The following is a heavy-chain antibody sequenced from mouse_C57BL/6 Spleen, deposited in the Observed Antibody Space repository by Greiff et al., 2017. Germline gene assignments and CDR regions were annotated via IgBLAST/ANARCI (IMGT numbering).Heavy chain of an antibody. J-gene: IGHJ4*01. Sequence: QVQLKQPGAELVKPGASVKLSCKASGYTFTSYWMHWVKQRPGQGLEWIGMIHPNSGSTNYNEKFKSKATLTVDKSSSTAYMQLSSLTSEDSAVYYCARHGSSYYYAMDYWGQGTSVTVSS. CDR1: GYTFTSYW. V-gene: IGHV1-64*01. CDR3: ARHGSSYYYAMDY. D-gene: IGHD1-1*01. CDR2: IHPNSGST.